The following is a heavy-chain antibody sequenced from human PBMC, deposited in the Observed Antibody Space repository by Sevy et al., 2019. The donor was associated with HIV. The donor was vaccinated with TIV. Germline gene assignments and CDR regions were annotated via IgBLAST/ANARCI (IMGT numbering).Heavy chain of an antibody. CDR3: AREILGYCSSTSCEQWFDP. D-gene: IGHD2-2*01. J-gene: IGHJ5*02. CDR2: IYYSGRT. CDR1: GGSVSSGSYY. V-gene: IGHV4-61*01. Sequence: SETLSLTCTVSGGSVSSGSYYWSWIRQPPGKGLEWIGYIYYSGRTNYNPSLKSRVTISVDTSKNQFSLKLSSVTAADTAVYYCAREILGYCSSTSCEQWFDPWGQGTLVTVSS.